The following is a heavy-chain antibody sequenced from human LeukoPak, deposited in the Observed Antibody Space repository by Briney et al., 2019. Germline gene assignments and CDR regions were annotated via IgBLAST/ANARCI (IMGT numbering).Heavy chain of an antibody. D-gene: IGHD2-15*01. J-gene: IGHJ6*02. V-gene: IGHV1-2*02. CDR2: INPNSGGT. CDR3: ARVRCSGGSCYYPYYYYGMDV. Sequence: ASVKVSCKASGYTFTGYYMHWVRQAPGQGLEWMGWINPNSGGTNYAQKFQGRVTMTRDTSISTAYMELSRLRSDDTAVYYCARVRCSGGSCYYPYYYYGMDVWGQGTTVTVSS. CDR1: GYTFTGYY.